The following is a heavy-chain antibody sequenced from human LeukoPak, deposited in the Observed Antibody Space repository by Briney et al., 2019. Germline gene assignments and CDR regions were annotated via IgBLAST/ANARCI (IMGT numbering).Heavy chain of an antibody. J-gene: IGHJ4*02. V-gene: IGHV4-59*01. CDR1: GGSISSYY. CDR3: ARAKYCSSTSCYDTGGFDY. D-gene: IGHD2-2*01. Sequence: SETLSLTCTVSGGSISSYYWSWIRQPPGKGREWVGYIYYSGSTNYNPSLKSRVTISVDSSKNQFSLKLSSVTAADTAVYYCARAKYCSSTSCYDTGGFDYWGQGTLVTVSS. CDR2: IYYSGST.